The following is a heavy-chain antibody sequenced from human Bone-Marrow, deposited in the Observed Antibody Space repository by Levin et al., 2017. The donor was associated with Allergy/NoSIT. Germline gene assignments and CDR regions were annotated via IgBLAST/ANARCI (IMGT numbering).Heavy chain of an antibody. V-gene: IGHV3-23*01. CDR3: AKDRDSGWLPYFDC. CDR2: FSGNSGRA. D-gene: IGHD3-10*01. Sequence: HPGGSLRLSCAASGFTIDNYGMSWVRQAPGKGLDWVSGFSGNSGRAIYADSVKGRFTISRDNSKNTLYLEMNNLRVEDTAVYYCAKDRDSGWLPYFDCWGQGALVTVSS. CDR1: GFTIDNYG. J-gene: IGHJ4*02.